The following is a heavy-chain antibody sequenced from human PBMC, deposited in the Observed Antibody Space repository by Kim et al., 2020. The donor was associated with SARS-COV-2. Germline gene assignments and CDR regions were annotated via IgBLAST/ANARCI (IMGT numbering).Heavy chain of an antibody. V-gene: IGHV4-61*01. D-gene: IGHD6-13*01. CDR2: IYYSGST. J-gene: IGHJ5*02. Sequence: SETLSLTCTVSGGSVSSGSYYWSWIRQPPGKGLEWIGYIYYSGSTNYNPSLKSRVTISVDTSKNQFSLKLSSVTAADTAVYYCAREAAAGTGVNWFDPWGQGTLVTVSS. CDR1: GGSVSSGSYY. CDR3: AREAAAGTGVNWFDP.